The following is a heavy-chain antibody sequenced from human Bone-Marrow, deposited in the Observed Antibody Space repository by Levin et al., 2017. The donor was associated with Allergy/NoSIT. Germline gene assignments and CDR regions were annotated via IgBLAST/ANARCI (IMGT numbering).Heavy chain of an antibody. Sequence: SCAASGFTFSNVWMSWVRQAPGKGLEWVATIKHDGGEEYYVASVQGRFTISRDNAKNSVFLEMNSLSVDDTATYYCARDSRWFAEVADYWGQGTPVTVSS. CDR3: ARDSRWFAEVADY. J-gene: IGHJ4*02. D-gene: IGHD3-10*01. CDR2: IKHDGGEE. CDR1: GFTFSNVW. V-gene: IGHV3-7*01.